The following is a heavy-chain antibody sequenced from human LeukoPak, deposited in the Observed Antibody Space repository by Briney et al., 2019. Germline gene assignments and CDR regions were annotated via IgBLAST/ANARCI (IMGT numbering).Heavy chain of an antibody. Sequence: GASVKVSCKASGYTFTSQYMHWVRQAPGQGLEWMGIINPSGGSTSYAQKFQGRITMTRDMSTSTVYMELSSLRSEDTAVYYCARGFYGSIYYYYYMDVWGKGTTVTISS. CDR3: ARGFYGSIYYYYYMDV. J-gene: IGHJ6*03. V-gene: IGHV1-46*01. CDR2: INPSGGST. D-gene: IGHD3-10*01. CDR1: GYTFTSQY.